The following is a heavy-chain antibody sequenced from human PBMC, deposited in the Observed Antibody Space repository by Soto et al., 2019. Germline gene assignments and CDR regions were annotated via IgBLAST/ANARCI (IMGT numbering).Heavy chain of an antibody. CDR2: ISQDGSVK. V-gene: IGHV3-30*03. CDR1: GIIISTYA. J-gene: IGHJ6*02. CDR3: AGRQQNYYYYGMDV. D-gene: IGHD6-13*01. Sequence: HVQLVESGGGVVQHGRSLTVSCAASGIIISTYAMPWVRQAPGKGLEWVAVISQDGSVKYYADSVKGRFTISRDNPKNTLFLPMNSLGADDTAVYYCAGRQQNYYYYGMDVWGQGTTVTVSS.